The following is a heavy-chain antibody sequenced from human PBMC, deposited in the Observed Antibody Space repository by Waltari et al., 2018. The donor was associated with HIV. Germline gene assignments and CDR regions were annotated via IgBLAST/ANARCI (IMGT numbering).Heavy chain of an antibody. V-gene: IGHV3-30*18. Sequence: QVQLVESGGGVVQPGRSLRLSCAASGLPFSSYGMHWVRHAPGKGLEWVAVISYDGSNKFYTDSVKGRFTISRDNSKNTLYLQMNSLRAEDTAVYYCAKTGYGDYGRDDWGQGTLVTVSS. D-gene: IGHD4-17*01. CDR3: AKTGYGDYGRDD. J-gene: IGHJ4*02. CDR2: ISYDGSNK. CDR1: GLPFSSYG.